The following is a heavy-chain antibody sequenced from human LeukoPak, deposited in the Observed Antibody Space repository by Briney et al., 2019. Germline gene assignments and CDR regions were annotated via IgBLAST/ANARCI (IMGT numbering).Heavy chain of an antibody. CDR1: GYTFTSYG. J-gene: IGHJ4*02. CDR3: ARDQLWFGELLYQFDY. V-gene: IGHV1-18*04. Sequence: GASVTVSCKASGYTFTSYGISWVRQAPGQGLEWMGWISAYNGNTNYAQKLQGRVTMTTDTSTSTAYMELRSLRSDDTAVYYCARDQLWFGELLYQFDYWGQGTLVTVSS. CDR2: ISAYNGNT. D-gene: IGHD3-10*01.